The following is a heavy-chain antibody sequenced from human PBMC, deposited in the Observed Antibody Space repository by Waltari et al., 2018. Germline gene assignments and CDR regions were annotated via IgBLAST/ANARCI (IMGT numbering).Heavy chain of an antibody. D-gene: IGHD4-4*01. CDR2: IWHDGSKT. V-gene: IGHV3-33*01. J-gene: IGHJ5*02. CDR3: AREGGNFNWMDP. CDR1: GFNFGTPG. Sequence: QFQLLESGGGVVQPGTSLTLSCVASGFNFGTPGMHWVRQAPGKGLEWVAVIWHDGSKTYYADSVKGRFTISRDDSKNMFYLQMNSLGVEDTAMYYCAREGGNFNWMDPWGQGTLVTVS.